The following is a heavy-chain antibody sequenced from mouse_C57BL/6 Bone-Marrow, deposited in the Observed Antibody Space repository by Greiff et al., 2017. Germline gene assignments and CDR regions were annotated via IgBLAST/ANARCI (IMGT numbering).Heavy chain of an antibody. D-gene: IGHD2-14*01. CDR2: IYPVSGET. Sequence: VQLVESGAELASPGASVTLSCKASGYTFTDHIMNWVKQRPGQGLEWIGRIYPVSGETNYNQKFMGKATLTVDRSSSTVYMVVNSLTCEDHAVYYCGRRYEGREAMDYGGQGTSVTVSS. V-gene: IGHV1-11*01. CDR3: GRRYEGREAMDY. CDR1: GYTFTDHI. J-gene: IGHJ4*01.